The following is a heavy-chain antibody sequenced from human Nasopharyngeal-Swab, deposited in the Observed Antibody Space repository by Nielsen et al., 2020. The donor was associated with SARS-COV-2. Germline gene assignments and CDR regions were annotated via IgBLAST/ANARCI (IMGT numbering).Heavy chain of an antibody. D-gene: IGHD5-18*01. CDR1: GFTFSSYG. CDR3: ARTWIRAPDAFDI. Sequence: GESLKISCAASGFTFSSYGMHWVRQAPGKGLEWVAVIWYDGSNKYYADSVKGRFTISRDNSKNTLYLQMNSLRAEDTAVYYCARTWIRAPDAFDIWGQGTMVTVSS. V-gene: IGHV3-33*01. J-gene: IGHJ3*02. CDR2: IWYDGSNK.